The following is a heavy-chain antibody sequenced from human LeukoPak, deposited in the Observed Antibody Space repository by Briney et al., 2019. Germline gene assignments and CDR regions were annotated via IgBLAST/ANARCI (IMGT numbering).Heavy chain of an antibody. CDR1: VYTFSSYR. D-gene: IGHD1-26*01. CDR3: AREGGRGAFDI. CDR2: ISYDGSNK. J-gene: IGHJ3*02. Sequence: PGGSLRLSWAASVYTFSSYRMHWVREAPCKGLEWVAVISYDGSNKYYADSVKGRFTISRDNSKSTLYLQMNSLRAEDTAVYYCAREGGRGAFDIWGQGTMVTVSS. V-gene: IGHV3-30*03.